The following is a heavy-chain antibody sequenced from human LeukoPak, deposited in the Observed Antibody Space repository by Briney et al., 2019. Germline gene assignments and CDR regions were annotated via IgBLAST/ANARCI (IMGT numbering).Heavy chain of an antibody. Sequence: SETLSLTCTVSGGSISSHYWSWIRQPPGKGLERIGYIYYSGSTNYNPSLKSRVTISVDTSRNQFSLKLSSVTAADSAVYYCARRTGYLNYYYYYYMDVWGKGTTVTVSS. CDR1: GGSISSHY. V-gene: IGHV4-59*11. CDR2: IYYSGST. CDR3: ARRTGYLNYYYYYYMDV. J-gene: IGHJ6*03. D-gene: IGHD3/OR15-3a*01.